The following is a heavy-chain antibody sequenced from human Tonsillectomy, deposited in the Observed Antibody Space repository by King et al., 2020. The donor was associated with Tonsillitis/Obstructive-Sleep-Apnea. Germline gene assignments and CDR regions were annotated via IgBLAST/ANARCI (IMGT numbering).Heavy chain of an antibody. J-gene: IGHJ3*02. CDR1: GYTFTSYY. CDR3: ARDRTVTPLGNAFDI. V-gene: IGHV1-46*01. D-gene: IGHD4-17*01. Sequence: VQLVQSGAEVKKPGASVKVSCKASGYTFTSYYMHWVRQAPGQGLEWMGIINPSGCSTSYAQKFQGRVTMTRDTSTSTVYMELSSLRSEDTAVYYCARDRTVTPLGNAFDIWGQGTMVTVSS. CDR2: INPSGCST.